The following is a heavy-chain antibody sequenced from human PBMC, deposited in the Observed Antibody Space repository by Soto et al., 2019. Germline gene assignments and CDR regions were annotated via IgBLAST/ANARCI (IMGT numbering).Heavy chain of an antibody. Sequence: QVQLVQSGAEVKKPGSSVKVSCRASGGSFSNYGISWVRQAPGQGLEWMGGISPMFDTKKYAQKFQDRVTITADESTDTAYMELTRLTSEDTAVYYCSRGKWELLVNRPEAFDIWGQGTSVTISS. CDR1: GGSFSNYG. CDR3: SRGKWELLVNRPEAFDI. J-gene: IGHJ3*02. V-gene: IGHV1-69*01. D-gene: IGHD1-26*01. CDR2: ISPMFDTK.